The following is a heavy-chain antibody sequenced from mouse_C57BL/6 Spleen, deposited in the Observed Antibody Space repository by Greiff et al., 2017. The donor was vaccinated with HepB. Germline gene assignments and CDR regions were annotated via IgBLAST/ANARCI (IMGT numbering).Heavy chain of an antibody. D-gene: IGHD2-3*01. CDR3: ARFSIYDGSFAY. V-gene: IGHV1-64*01. CDR2: IHPNSGST. CDR1: GYTFTSYW. J-gene: IGHJ3*01. Sequence: VQLQQPGAELVKPGASVKLSCKASGYTFTSYWMHWVKQRPGQGLEWIGMIHPNSGSTNYNEKFKSKATLTVDKSSSTAYMQLSSLTSEDSAVYYCARFSIYDGSFAYWGQGTLVTVSA.